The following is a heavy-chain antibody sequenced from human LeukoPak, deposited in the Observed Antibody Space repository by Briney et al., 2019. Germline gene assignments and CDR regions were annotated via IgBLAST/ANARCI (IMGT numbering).Heavy chain of an antibody. CDR1: GYSFSTSA. D-gene: IGHD3-22*01. J-gene: IGHJ4*02. V-gene: IGHV1-69*04. CDR2: IIPILGIA. Sequence: GASVKVSCKASGYSFSTSAISWVRQAPGQGLEWMGRIIPILGIANYAQKFQGRVTITADKSTSTAYMELSSLRSEDTAVYYCAREKRDYYDSSGYYNFDYWGQGTLVTVSS. CDR3: AREKRDYYDSSGYYNFDY.